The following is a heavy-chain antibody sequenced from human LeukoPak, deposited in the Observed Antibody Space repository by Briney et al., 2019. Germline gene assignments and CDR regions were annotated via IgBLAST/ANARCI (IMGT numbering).Heavy chain of an antibody. V-gene: IGHV4-30-4*01. CDR3: ARQIYGDLYYFDY. J-gene: IGHJ4*02. CDR1: GGSISSGDYY. D-gene: IGHD4-17*01. Sequence: SQTLSLTCTVSGGSISSGDYYWSWIRQPPGKGLEWIGYIYYSGSSYYIPSLKSRVTMSVDTSKNQFSLRLSSVTAADTAVYYCARQIYGDLYYFDYWGQGTLVTVS. CDR2: IYYSGSS.